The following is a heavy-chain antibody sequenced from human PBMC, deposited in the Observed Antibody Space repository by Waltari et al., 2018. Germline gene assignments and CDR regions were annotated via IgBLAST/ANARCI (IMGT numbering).Heavy chain of an antibody. CDR1: GGSISSYY. V-gene: IGHV4-59*01. CDR3: ARAYDSSGYYGY. J-gene: IGHJ4*02. CDR2: IYYSGST. D-gene: IGHD3-22*01. Sequence: QVQLQESGPGLVKPSETLSLTCTVSGGSISSYYWSWLRQPPGKGLEWIGYIYYSGSTNYNPSLKSRVTISVDTSKNQFSLKLSSVTAADTAVYYCARAYDSSGYYGYWGQGTLVTVSS.